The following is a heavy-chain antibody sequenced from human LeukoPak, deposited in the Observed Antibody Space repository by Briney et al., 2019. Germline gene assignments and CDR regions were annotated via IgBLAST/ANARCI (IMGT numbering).Heavy chain of an antibody. J-gene: IGHJ1*01. CDR2: ITGSGGST. CDR1: GLTFSNYA. V-gene: IGHV3-23*01. Sequence: PGGSLRLSCAASGLTFSNYAMSWVRQAPGKGLEWVSGITGSGGSTYYADSVKGRFTISRDNSRNTLYLQMNSLRAEDTAVYYWAIEAVYDIPPVHWGPGTLGTVSS. D-gene: IGHD2-8*01. CDR3: AIEAVYDIPPVH.